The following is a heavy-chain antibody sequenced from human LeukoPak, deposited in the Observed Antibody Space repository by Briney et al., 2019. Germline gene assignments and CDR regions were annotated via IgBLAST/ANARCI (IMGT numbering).Heavy chain of an antibody. V-gene: IGHV4-34*01. CDR3: AGRDCSSTSCYDHYYYGMDV. J-gene: IGHJ6*02. Sequence: SETLSLTRAVYGGSFSGYYWSWIRQPPGKGLEWIGEINHSGSTNYNPSLKSRVTISVDTSKNQFSLKLSSVTAADTAVYYCAGRDCSSTSCYDHYYYGMDVWGQGTTVTVSS. D-gene: IGHD2-2*01. CDR2: INHSGST. CDR1: GGSFSGYY.